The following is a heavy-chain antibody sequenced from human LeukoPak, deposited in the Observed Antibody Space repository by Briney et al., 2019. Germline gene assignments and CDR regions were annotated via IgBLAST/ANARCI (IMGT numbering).Heavy chain of an antibody. CDR1: GGSISSSSYY. J-gene: IGHJ4*02. Sequence: PSETLSLTCTVSGGSISSSSYYWGWIRQPPGKGLEWIGSIYYSGSTYYNPSLKSRVTISVDTSKNQCSLKLSSVTAADTAVYYCARDPRQSYYSDSSGYYYGPYWGQGTLVTVSS. CDR3: ARDPRQSYYSDSSGYYYGPY. D-gene: IGHD3-22*01. CDR2: IYYSGST. V-gene: IGHV4-39*07.